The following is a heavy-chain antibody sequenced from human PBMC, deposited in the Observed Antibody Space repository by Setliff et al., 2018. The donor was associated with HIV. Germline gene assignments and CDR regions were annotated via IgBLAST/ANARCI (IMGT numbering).Heavy chain of an antibody. J-gene: IGHJ3*02. V-gene: IGHV4-34*01. Sequence: PSETLSLTCAVYGGSFSSYYWIWIRQPPGKGLEWIGEINHSGSTAYNPSLKSRVTISVDTSKNQFSLRLTSVTAADTAVYYCARAPPGIQNDAFDIWGQGTMVTVSS. CDR1: GGSFSSYY. CDR2: INHSGST. CDR3: ARAPPGIQNDAFDI.